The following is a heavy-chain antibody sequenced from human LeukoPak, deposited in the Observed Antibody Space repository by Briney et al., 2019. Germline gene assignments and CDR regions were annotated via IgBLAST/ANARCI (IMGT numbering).Heavy chain of an antibody. CDR3: ARFRPLYYYDSSGLDY. CDR2: IYPGDSDT. D-gene: IGHD3-22*01. CDR1: GYSFTSYW. Sequence: HGESLKISCKGSGYSFTSYWIGWVRQMPGKGLEWTGIIYPGDSDTRYSPSFQGQVTISADKSISTAYLQWSSLKASDTAMYYCARFRPLYYYDSSGLDYWGQGTLVTVSS. J-gene: IGHJ4*02. V-gene: IGHV5-51*01.